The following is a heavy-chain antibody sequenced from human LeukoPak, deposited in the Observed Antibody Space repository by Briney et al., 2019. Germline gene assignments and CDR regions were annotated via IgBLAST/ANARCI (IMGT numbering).Heavy chain of an antibody. D-gene: IGHD3-10*01. V-gene: IGHV1-2*02. CDR1: GYTFTGYY. Sequence: ASVKVSCKASGYTFTGYYMHWVRQAPGQGLEWMGWINPNSGSTNYAQKFQGRVTMTRDTSISTAYMELSRLRSDDTAVYYCARGYYGSGSYSGFVYWGQGTLVTVSS. CDR3: ARGYYGSGSYSGFVY. CDR2: INPNSGST. J-gene: IGHJ4*02.